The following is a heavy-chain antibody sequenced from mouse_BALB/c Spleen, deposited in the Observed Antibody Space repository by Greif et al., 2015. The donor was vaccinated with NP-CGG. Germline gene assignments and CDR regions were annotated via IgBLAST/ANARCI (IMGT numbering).Heavy chain of an antibody. D-gene: IGHD2-3*01. Sequence: EVKLMESGGGLVKPGGSLKLSCAASGFTFSSYTMSWVRQTPEKRLEWVATISSGGSYTYYPDSVKGRFTISRDNAKNTLYLQMSSLKSEDTAMYYRTRGLYDGYYFDVWGAGTTVTVSS. CDR3: TRGLYDGYYFDV. CDR2: ISSGGSYT. CDR1: GFTFSSYT. J-gene: IGHJ1*01. V-gene: IGHV5-6-4*01.